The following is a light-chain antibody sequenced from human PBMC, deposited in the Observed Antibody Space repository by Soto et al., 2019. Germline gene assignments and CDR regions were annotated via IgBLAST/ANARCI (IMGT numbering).Light chain of an antibody. J-gene: IGKJ4*01. CDR2: GVS. CDR3: QQRSNWPLT. Sequence: EILITQSPATLSVSPGERVTLSCRASQTVSINLAWYQQRHGQAPRLLIYGVSNRDTGIPARFSGSGSGTDFTLPISRLEPEDFEVYYCQQRSNWPLTFGGGTKVDIK. V-gene: IGKV3-11*01. CDR1: QTVSIN.